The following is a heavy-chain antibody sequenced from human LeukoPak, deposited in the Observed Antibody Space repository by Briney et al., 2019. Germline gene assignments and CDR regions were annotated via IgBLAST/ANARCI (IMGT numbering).Heavy chain of an antibody. CDR2: INHSGST. V-gene: IGHV4-34*01. D-gene: IGHD1-26*01. CDR3: ARGRVGARVRAPYYFDY. CDR1: GGSFSGYY. Sequence: SETLSLTCAVYGGSFSGYYWSWIRQPPGKGLEWIGEINHSGSTNYNPSLKSRVTISVDTSKNQFSLKLSSVTAADTAVYYCARGRVGARVRAPYYFDYWGQGTLVTVSS. J-gene: IGHJ4*02.